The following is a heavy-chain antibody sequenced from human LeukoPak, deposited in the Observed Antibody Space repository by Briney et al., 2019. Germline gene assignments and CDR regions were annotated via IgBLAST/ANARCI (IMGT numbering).Heavy chain of an antibody. J-gene: IGHJ5*02. Sequence: SGTLSLTCTVSGGSISSSSYYWGWIRQPPGKGLEWIGSIYYSGSTYYNPSLKSRVTISVDTSKNQFSLKLSSVTAADTAVYYCASAPHYCSSTSCQNWFDPWGQGTLVTVSS. CDR2: IYYSGST. D-gene: IGHD2-2*01. V-gene: IGHV4-39*01. CDR3: ASAPHYCSSTSCQNWFDP. CDR1: GGSISSSSYY.